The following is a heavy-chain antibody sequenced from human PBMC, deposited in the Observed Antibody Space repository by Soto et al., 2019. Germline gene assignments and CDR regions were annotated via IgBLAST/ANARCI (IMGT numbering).Heavy chain of an antibody. Sequence: QLQLQESGPGLVKPSETLSLTCTVSGGSISSSSYYLGSIRQPPGKVLAWIGTIDSSGSTYYNPPFKNGVTLSVDTSKIQFSLKLRPVTAADTAVYYCARVINVYSNYGPGGFFDYWGQGTLVTVSS. V-gene: IGHV4-39*01. CDR1: GGSISSSSYY. D-gene: IGHD4-4*01. CDR2: IDSSGST. CDR3: ARVINVYSNYGPGGFFDY. J-gene: IGHJ4*02.